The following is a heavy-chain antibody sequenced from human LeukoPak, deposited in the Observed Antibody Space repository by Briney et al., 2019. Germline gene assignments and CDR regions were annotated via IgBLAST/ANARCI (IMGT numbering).Heavy chain of an antibody. V-gene: IGHV4-59*05. CDR1: GFTFSSYG. CDR2: MYYRGST. CDR3: AVVVSVSDY. Sequence: PGGSLRLSCAASGFTFSSYGMHWVRQPPGKGLEWLGSMYYRGSTYYNPSLKRRLSISIDTSKNQLSLKLNSVTAADTAVYYCAVVVSVSDYWGQGTRVTVSS. J-gene: IGHJ4*02. D-gene: IGHD2-15*01.